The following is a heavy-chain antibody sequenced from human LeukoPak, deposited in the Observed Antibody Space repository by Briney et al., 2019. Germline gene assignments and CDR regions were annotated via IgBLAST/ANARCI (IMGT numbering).Heavy chain of an antibody. J-gene: IGHJ4*02. CDR3: VSSRGYSYGYFDY. CDR1: GGSISSYY. D-gene: IGHD5-18*01. Sequence: KPSETLSLTCSVSGGSISSYYWSWIRQPAGKGLEWIGRFYTSGSTNYSPSLKSRVTMSVDTSKNQFSLKLSSVTAADTAVYYCVSSRGYSYGYFDYWGQGTLVTVSS. CDR2: FYTSGST. V-gene: IGHV4-4*07.